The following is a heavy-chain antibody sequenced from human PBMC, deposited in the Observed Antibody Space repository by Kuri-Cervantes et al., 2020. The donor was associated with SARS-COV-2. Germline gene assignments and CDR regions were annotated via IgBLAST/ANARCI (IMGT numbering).Heavy chain of an antibody. CDR1: GFMFSAYG. J-gene: IGHJ4*02. V-gene: IGHV3-33*01. CDR3: ARRESGSYFGFLGS. D-gene: IGHD1-26*01. CDR2: IWFDGSQT. Sequence: GESLKISCAASGFMFSAYGMHWVRQSPGKGLEWLAFIWFDGSQTYYSDSVKGRFTISRDNSNNALYLQMNSLRVEDTAMYYCARRESGSYFGFLGSWGQGILVTVSS.